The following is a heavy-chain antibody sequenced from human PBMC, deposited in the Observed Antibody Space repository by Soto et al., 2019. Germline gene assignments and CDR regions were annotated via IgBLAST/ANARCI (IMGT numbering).Heavy chain of an antibody. CDR2: IYYSGST. Sequence: QVQRQEWGPGLVKPSETLSLTCTVSGGSISSYYWSWIRQPPGKGLEWIGYIYYSGSTNYNPSLKSRVTISVDTSKNQFSLKLSSVTAADTAVYHCARRWGTTFDYWGQGTLVTVSS. J-gene: IGHJ4*02. CDR3: ARRWGTTFDY. D-gene: IGHD3-16*01. CDR1: GGSISSYY. V-gene: IGHV4-59*08.